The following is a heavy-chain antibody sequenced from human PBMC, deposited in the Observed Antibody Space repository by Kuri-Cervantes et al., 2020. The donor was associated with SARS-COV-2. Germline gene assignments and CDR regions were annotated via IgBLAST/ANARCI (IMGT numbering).Heavy chain of an antibody. J-gene: IGHJ4*02. V-gene: IGHV3-74*01. CDR1: GFTFSGHW. D-gene: IGHD6-19*01. CDR3: AKDHSSGWSPDYFDY. CDR2: INPDGSYT. Sequence: GSLRLSCAASGFTFSGHWIHWVRQAPGKGLVWVSRINPDGSYTNNADSVKGRFTISRDNSKDSLYLQMNSLRAEDTAVYYCAKDHSSGWSPDYFDYWGQGALVTVSS.